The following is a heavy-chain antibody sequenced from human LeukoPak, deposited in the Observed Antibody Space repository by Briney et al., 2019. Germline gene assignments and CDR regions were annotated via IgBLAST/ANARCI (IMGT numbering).Heavy chain of an antibody. D-gene: IGHD2-15*01. J-gene: IGHJ5*02. CDR3: ARDQDCNSRSCYNWFDP. CDR2: ISSDGTNT. CDR1: GFTISNYW. Sequence: GGSLRLSCAASGFTISNYWMHWVRQAPGKGLVWVSRISSDGTNTNYADSVKGRFTISRDNAKNTLYLQMNSLGAEDTAVYYCARDQDCNSRSCYNWFDPWGQGTLVTVSS. V-gene: IGHV3-74*01.